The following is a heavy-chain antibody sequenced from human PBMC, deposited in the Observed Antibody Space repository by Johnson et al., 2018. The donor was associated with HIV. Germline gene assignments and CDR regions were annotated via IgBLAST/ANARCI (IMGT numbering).Heavy chain of an antibody. CDR3: ARANRGRNDAFDI. CDR1: GFTFSNYA. Sequence: QVHLVESGGGVVQPGRSLRLSCAASGFTFSNYAIHWVRQAPGKGLEWVAVISSDGSNKYHADSVKGRFTISRDNSKNTLSLQMNSLRAGDTAVYYCARANRGRNDAFDIWGQGTMVTVSS. J-gene: IGHJ3*02. CDR2: ISSDGSNK. D-gene: IGHD2-15*01. V-gene: IGHV3-30*04.